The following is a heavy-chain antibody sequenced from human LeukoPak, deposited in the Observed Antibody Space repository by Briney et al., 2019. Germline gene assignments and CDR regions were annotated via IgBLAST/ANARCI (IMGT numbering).Heavy chain of an antibody. D-gene: IGHD6-13*01. V-gene: IGHV3-21*01. CDR2: ITSSSSHI. CDR3: ARDPYSGSYVDYYYYYYMDV. Sequence: TGGSLRLSCAASGFTFSSYEMNWVRQAPGKGLEWVSSITSSSSHIYYADSVKGRFTISRDNAKNSLYLQIDSLRAEDTAVYYCARDPYSGSYVDYYYYYYMDVWGKGTTVTVSS. J-gene: IGHJ6*03. CDR1: GFTFSSYE.